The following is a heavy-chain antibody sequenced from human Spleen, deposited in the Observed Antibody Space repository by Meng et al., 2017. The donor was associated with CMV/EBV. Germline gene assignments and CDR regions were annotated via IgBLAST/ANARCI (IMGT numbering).Heavy chain of an antibody. CDR1: TFSSYA. V-gene: IGHV1-69*10. CDR3: ARCSPYDTIHYCPLGMDV. J-gene: IGHJ6*02. Sequence: TFSSYAISWVRQAPGQGLEWMGGIIPILGIANYAQKFQGRVTITADKSTSTAYMELSSLRSEDTAVYYCARCSPYDTIHYCPLGMDVWGQGTMVTVSS. CDR2: IIPILGIA. D-gene: IGHD3-9*01.